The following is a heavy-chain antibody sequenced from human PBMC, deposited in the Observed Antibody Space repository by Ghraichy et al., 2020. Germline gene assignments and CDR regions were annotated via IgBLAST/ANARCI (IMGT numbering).Heavy chain of an antibody. CDR2: IYYGANS. V-gene: IGHV4-39*07. D-gene: IGHD5-24*01. CDR1: GGSISSCSYY. CDR3: ASDREMATFATAFGI. J-gene: IGHJ3*02. Sequence: SETLSLTCTVSGGSISSCSYYWGCIRQPPGKELEWIGSIYYGANSYYNPSLKSRVTISVATSKNQFSLKLGSVTAADTAVYYCASDREMATFATAFGIWGQGTMVTVSS.